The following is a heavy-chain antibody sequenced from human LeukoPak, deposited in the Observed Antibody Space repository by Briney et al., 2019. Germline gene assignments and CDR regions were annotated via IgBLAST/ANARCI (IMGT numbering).Heavy chain of an antibody. CDR1: AFTLSNYW. Sequence: GGSLRLSCTTSAFTLSNYWMTWVRQAPGKGLEWLAKIQKDGSEAYYVDSMEGRFTISRDNAENSLYLQMFSLRVDDSAVYYCARVGKNGWDFDHWGQGTLVTVSS. D-gene: IGHD6-19*01. V-gene: IGHV3-7*01. CDR2: IQKDGSEA. CDR3: ARVGKNGWDFDH. J-gene: IGHJ4*02.